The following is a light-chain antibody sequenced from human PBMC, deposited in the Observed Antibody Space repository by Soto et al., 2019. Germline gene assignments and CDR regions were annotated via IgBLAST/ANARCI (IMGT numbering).Light chain of an antibody. J-gene: IGLJ3*02. CDR2: SNR. V-gene: IGLV1-40*01. Sequence: QSVLTQPPSVSGAPGQRVTLSCTGSTSNVGAGYDVHWYQHLPGAAPKLLIYSNRNRPSGVPDRFSASKSGTSASLAITGXXXXXXXXYFXQSYDNSLNGWVFGGGTK. CDR3: QSYDNSLNGWV. CDR1: TSNVGAGYD.